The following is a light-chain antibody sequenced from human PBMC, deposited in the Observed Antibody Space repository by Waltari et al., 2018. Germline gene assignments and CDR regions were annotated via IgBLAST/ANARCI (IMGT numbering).Light chain of an antibody. Sequence: QSALTRPASVSGSPGQAITISCTGTSSDIGHYNYVSWYQQHPGKAPKLVISEVSNRPSGVSNRFSGSKSGNTASLTISGLQAEDGAHYYCSSYTNSGNVVFGGGTKLTVL. CDR2: EVS. V-gene: IGLV2-14*01. CDR1: SSDIGHYNY. J-gene: IGLJ2*01. CDR3: SSYTNSGNVV.